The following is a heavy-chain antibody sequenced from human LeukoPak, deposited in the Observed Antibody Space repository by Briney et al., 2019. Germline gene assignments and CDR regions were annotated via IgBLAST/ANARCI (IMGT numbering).Heavy chain of an antibody. CDR3: ARSGGGSSSWYVDY. D-gene: IGHD6-13*01. J-gene: IGHJ4*02. CDR1: GYTFTSYG. CDR2: ISAYNGNT. V-gene: IGHV1-18*01. Sequence: ASVKVSCKASGYTFTSYGISWVRQAPGQGLEWMGWISAYNGNTNYAQKLQGRVTMTTDTSTSTAYTELRSLRSDDTAVYYCARSGGGSSSWYVDYWGQGTLVTVSS.